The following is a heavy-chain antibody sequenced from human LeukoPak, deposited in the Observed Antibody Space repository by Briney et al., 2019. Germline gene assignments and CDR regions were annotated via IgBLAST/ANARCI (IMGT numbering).Heavy chain of an antibody. J-gene: IGHJ4*02. CDR3: ARPGIAADYFDY. Sequence: GGSLRLSCAASGFTFSSYAMHWVRQAPGKGLEWVAVISYDGSNKYYADSEKGRFTISRDNSKNTLYLQMNSLRAEDTAVYYCARPGIAADYFDYWGQGTLVTVSS. D-gene: IGHD6-13*01. CDR1: GFTFSSYA. CDR2: ISYDGSNK. V-gene: IGHV3-30*04.